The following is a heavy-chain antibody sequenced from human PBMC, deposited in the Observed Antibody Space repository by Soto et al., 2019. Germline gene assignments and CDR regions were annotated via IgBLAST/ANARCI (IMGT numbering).Heavy chain of an antibody. D-gene: IGHD2-2*01. J-gene: IGHJ4*02. Sequence: SETLSPTCPVYGGSFSGYYWSWIRQPPGKGLEWIGEMNHSGSTNYNPSLKSRVTISVDTSKNQFSLKLSSVTAADTAVYYCESHRVPAALDYWGQGPLVT. CDR3: ESHRVPAALDY. CDR1: GGSFSGYY. CDR2: MNHSGST. V-gene: IGHV4-34*01.